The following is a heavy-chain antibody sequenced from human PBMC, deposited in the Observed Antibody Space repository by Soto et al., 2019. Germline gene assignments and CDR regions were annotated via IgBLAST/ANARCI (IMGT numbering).Heavy chain of an antibody. CDR3: ARDANLGFSSGCFMDS. V-gene: IGHV3-33*01. D-gene: IGHD6-25*01. J-gene: IGHJ4*02. Sequence: GGSLRLSCAGSGFSFSSYGMHWVRQAPGKGLEWVAIVYNDGSNKYYGDSVKGRFTISRDNSRNSVFLQMNSLRADDTAVYYGARDANLGFSSGCFMDSWGQGPRVTVS. CDR1: GFSFSSYG. CDR2: VYNDGSNK.